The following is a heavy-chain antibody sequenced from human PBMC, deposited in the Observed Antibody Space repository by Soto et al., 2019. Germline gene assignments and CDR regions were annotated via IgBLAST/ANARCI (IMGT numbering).Heavy chain of an antibody. CDR2: IYHSGST. Sequence: SETLSLTCTVSGGSISSSNDYWGWIRQPPGKGLEWIGTIYHSGSTNYNPSLKSRVTISVDKSKNQFSLKLSSVTAADTAVYYCARDNAFYYGSGSYYDYWGQGTLVTVSS. CDR3: ARDNAFYYGSGSYYDY. D-gene: IGHD3-10*01. V-gene: IGHV4-39*07. CDR1: GGSISSSNDY. J-gene: IGHJ4*02.